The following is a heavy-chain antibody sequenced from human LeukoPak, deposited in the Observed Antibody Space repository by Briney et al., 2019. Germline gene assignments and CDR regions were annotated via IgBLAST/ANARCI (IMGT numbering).Heavy chain of an antibody. Sequence: GRSLRLSCAASGFTFTSYTMHWVRQAPGKGLEWVAVISSDGSSKYYADSVKGRFTISRDNSKNTLYLQMNSLRTVDTAVYYCARDQGRIAAAGNYLSSGYWGQGTLVTVSS. CDR1: GFTFTSYT. J-gene: IGHJ4*02. CDR2: ISSDGSSK. CDR3: ARDQGRIAAAGNYLSSGY. D-gene: IGHD6-13*01. V-gene: IGHV3-30-3*01.